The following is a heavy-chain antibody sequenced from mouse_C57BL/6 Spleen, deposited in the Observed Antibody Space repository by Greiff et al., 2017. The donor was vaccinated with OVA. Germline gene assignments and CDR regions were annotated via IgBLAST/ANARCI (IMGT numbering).Heavy chain of an antibody. J-gene: IGHJ4*01. CDR2: INPSTGGT. Sequence: VQLKQSGPELVKPGASVKISCKASGYSFTGYYMNWVKQSPEKSLEWIGEINPSTGGTTYNQKFKAKATLTVDKSSSTAYMQLKSLTSEDSAVYYGARESSGYLYYAMDYWGQGTSVTVSS. CDR1: GYSFTGYY. CDR3: ARESSGYLYYAMDY. V-gene: IGHV1-42*01. D-gene: IGHD3-2*02.